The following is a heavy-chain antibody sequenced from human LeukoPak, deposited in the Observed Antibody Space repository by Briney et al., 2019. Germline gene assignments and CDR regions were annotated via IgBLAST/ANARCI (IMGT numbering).Heavy chain of an antibody. CDR1: GFTFSTYN. D-gene: IGHD1-26*01. CDR3: ARDVGASAPDAFDI. Sequence: PGGSLRLSCAASGFTFSTYNMNWVRQSPGKGVEWVSSISSSSNYIYYADSVKGLFTISRDNAKNSLYLQMNRLRAEDTDVYYCARDVGASAPDAFDIWGQGTMVTVSS. V-gene: IGHV3-21*01. CDR2: ISSSSNYI. J-gene: IGHJ3*02.